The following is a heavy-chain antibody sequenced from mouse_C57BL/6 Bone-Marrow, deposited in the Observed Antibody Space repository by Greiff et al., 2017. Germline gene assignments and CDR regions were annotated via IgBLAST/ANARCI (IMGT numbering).Heavy chain of an antibody. V-gene: IGHV5-6*02. Sequence: EVMLVESGGDLVKPGGSLKLSCAASGFTFSSYGMSWVRQTPDKRLEWVATISSGGSYTYYPDSVKWRFTISRDNAKNTLYLQMSSLKSEDTAMYYCARHIWLLRGYAMDYWGQGTSVTVSS. D-gene: IGHD2-3*01. CDR1: GFTFSSYG. CDR3: ARHIWLLRGYAMDY. J-gene: IGHJ4*01. CDR2: ISSGGSYT.